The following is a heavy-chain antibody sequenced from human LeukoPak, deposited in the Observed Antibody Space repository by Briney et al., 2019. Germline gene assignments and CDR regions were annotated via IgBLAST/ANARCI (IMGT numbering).Heavy chain of an antibody. V-gene: IGHV4-34*01. CDR1: GGSFSGYY. CDR3: AGGGASRDGYNSD. D-gene: IGHD5-24*01. J-gene: IGHJ4*02. Sequence: SETLSLTCAVYGGSFSGYYWSWIRQPPGKGLEWIGEINHSGSTNYNPSLKSRVTISVDTSKNQFSLKLSSVTAADTAVYYCAGGGASRDGYNSDWGQGILVTVSS. CDR2: INHSGST.